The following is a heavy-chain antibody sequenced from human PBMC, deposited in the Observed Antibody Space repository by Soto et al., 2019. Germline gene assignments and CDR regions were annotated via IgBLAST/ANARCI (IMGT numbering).Heavy chain of an antibody. Sequence: GGSLRLSCAASGFTFSSYGMHWVRQAPGKGLEWVAVISYDGSNKYYADSVKGRFTISRDNSKNTLYLQMNSLRAEDTAVYYCAKEKFGELSLVDYWGQGTLVTVSS. CDR2: ISYDGSNK. CDR3: AKEKFGELSLVDY. CDR1: GFTFSSYG. J-gene: IGHJ4*02. D-gene: IGHD3-10*01. V-gene: IGHV3-30*18.